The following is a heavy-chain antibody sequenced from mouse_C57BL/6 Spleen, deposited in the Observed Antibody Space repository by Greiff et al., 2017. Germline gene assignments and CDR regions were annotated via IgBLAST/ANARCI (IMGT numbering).Heavy chain of an antibody. CDR2: IYPRSGNT. V-gene: IGHV1-81*01. J-gene: IGHJ4*01. Sequence: QVQLKQSGAELARPGASVKLSCKASGYTFTSYGISWVKQRPGQGLEWIGEIYPRSGNTYYNEKFKGKATLTADKSSSTAYMQLRSLTSEDSAVYCCARRGDYDDAMDYWGQGTSVTVSS. CDR1: GYTFTSYG. CDR3: ARRGDYDDAMDY. D-gene: IGHD2-4*01.